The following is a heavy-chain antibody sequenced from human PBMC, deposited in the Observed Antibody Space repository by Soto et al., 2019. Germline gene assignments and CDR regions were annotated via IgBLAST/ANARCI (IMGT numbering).Heavy chain of an antibody. D-gene: IGHD6-19*01. J-gene: IGHJ3*01. Sequence: QVQLVQSGAEVKKPGSSVKVSCRASGGTLNKHAITWVRRAPGLGLEWLGGIIPMFGIPNYPQKFQGRVTITADASTNTSHMELNSLTSDDTAVYYCARGGTSGWLKGAYDVWGQGTMVTVSS. CDR1: GGTLNKHA. CDR3: ARGGTSGWLKGAYDV. V-gene: IGHV1-69*01. CDR2: IIPMFGIP.